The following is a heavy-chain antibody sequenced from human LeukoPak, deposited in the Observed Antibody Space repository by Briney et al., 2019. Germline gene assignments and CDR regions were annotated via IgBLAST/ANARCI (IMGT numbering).Heavy chain of an antibody. CDR3: ARDLSSTSNWELDY. V-gene: IGHV1-2*06. Sequence: ASVKVSCKASGYAFTGYFMHWVRQAPGQGLEWMGRINPNSGDTNYAQNFQGRVTMTRDTSISTAYMELSRLRSDDTAVYYCARDLSSTSNWELDYWGQGTLVTVSS. D-gene: IGHD7-27*01. CDR1: GYAFTGYF. CDR2: INPNSGDT. J-gene: IGHJ4*02.